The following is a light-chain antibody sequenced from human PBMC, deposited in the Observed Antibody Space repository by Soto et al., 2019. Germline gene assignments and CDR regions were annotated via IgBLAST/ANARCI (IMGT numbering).Light chain of an antibody. CDR2: GAS. Sequence: EIVMTQSPATLSVSPGERATLSCRASQSVSSNLAWYQQKPGQAPRLLIYGASTRDTGIPARFSGSGSGTEFTLNISSLQSEDFAVYYCQQYNNLPPQFTFGPGTKVDIK. CDR3: QQYNNLPPQFT. J-gene: IGKJ3*01. CDR1: QSVSSN. V-gene: IGKV3D-15*01.